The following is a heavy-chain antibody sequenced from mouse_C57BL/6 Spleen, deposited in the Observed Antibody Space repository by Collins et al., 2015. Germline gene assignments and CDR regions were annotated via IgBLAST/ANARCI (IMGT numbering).Heavy chain of an antibody. Sequence: STINYAPSLKDKFIISRDNAKNTLYLQMSKVRSEDTALYYCARNGFLYFDYWGQGTTLTVSS. V-gene: IGHV4-1*01. CDR2: STI. D-gene: IGHD1-1*01. J-gene: IGHJ2*01. CDR3: ARNGFLYFDY.